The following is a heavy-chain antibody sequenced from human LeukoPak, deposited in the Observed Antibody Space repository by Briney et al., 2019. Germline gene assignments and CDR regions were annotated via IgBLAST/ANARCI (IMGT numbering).Heavy chain of an antibody. Sequence: GGSLRLSCSVSGFTFSTYVMHWVRQAPGKGLEYVSAISSNGDNTYYADSVKGRFTLSRDNSKNTLYLQMSSLRADDTAVYYCVRGTGYWGQGTLVTVSS. V-gene: IGHV3-64D*06. CDR3: VRGTGY. CDR2: ISSNGDNT. CDR1: GFTFSTYV. J-gene: IGHJ4*02.